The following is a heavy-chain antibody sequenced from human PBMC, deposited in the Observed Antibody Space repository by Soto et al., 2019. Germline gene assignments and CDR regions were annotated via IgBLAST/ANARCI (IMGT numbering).Heavy chain of an antibody. V-gene: IGHV4-39*01. CDR3: ARGNSPPY. Sequence: QLQLQESGPGLVKPSETLSLTCAVSGASVSTNSYYWAWIRQPPGMGLEWIGSIYYGGRTYYSPSLKTRVTISVDTSKNQFSLSLTSVTAADTAVYYCARGNSPPYWGQGTLVSVSS. CDR1: GASVSTNSYY. J-gene: IGHJ4*02. D-gene: IGHD2-21*01. CDR2: IYYGGRT.